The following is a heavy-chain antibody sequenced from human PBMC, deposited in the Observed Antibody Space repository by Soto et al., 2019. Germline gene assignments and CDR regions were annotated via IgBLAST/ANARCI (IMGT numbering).Heavy chain of an antibody. CDR2: MNPNSGNT. D-gene: IGHD3-10*01. Sequence: QVQLVQPGAEVRKPGASVKVSCKTSGYTFTSYDINWVRQVPGQGLEWMGWMNPNSGNTGYAPKFQGRVTMTRDTSTSTAYMDLSDLNSEDTAVYYCALSMIRGYSSFFDTWGQGALVTVSS. V-gene: IGHV1-8*01. J-gene: IGHJ4*02. CDR3: ALSMIRGYSSFFDT. CDR1: GYTFTSYD.